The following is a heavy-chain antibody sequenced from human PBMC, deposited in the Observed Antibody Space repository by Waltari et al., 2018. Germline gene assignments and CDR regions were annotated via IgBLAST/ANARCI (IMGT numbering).Heavy chain of an antibody. D-gene: IGHD3-3*01. CDR3: AKDATFGVVRGYFDY. V-gene: IGHV3-30*18. CDR1: GFTFSSYG. Sequence: QVQLVESGGGVVQPGRSLRLSCAASGFTFSSYGMHWVRQAPGKGLEWVSVISYDGRSKYYADSVNGRFTISRDNSKNTLYLQMNSLRAEDTAVYYCAKDATFGVVRGYFDYWGQGTLVTVSS. CDR2: ISYDGRSK. J-gene: IGHJ4*02.